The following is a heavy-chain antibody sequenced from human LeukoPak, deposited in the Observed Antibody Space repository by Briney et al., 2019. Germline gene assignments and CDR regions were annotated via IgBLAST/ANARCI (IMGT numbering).Heavy chain of an antibody. Sequence: GGSLRLSCAASGFTLSNCAMTWVRQAPGKGLEWVSYISSSSSTIYYADSVKGRFTISRDNAKNSLYLQMNSLRAEDTAVYYCARDRYDYVWGSSTGIDYWGQGTLVTVSS. CDR3: ARDRYDYVWGSSTGIDY. D-gene: IGHD3-16*01. V-gene: IGHV3-48*04. CDR2: ISSSSSTI. J-gene: IGHJ4*02. CDR1: GFTLSNCA.